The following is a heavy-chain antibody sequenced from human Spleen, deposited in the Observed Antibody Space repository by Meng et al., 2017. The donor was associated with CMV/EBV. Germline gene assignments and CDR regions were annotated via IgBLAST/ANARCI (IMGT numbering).Heavy chain of an antibody. CDR1: GGSISSSSYY. CDR3: AKEPSGEGWFDP. V-gene: IGHV3-23*01. D-gene: IGHD1-26*01. Sequence: GGSLRLSCTVSGGSISSSSYYWGWIRQPPGKGLEWVSAISGSGGSTYYPDSVRGRFTISRDNSKNTLYLQMNSLRAEDTAVYYCAKEPSGEGWFDPWGQGTLVTVSS. J-gene: IGHJ5*02. CDR2: ISGSGGST.